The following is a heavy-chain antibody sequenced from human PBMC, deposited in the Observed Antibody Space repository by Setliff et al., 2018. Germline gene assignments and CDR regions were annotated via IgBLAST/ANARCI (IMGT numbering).Heavy chain of an antibody. J-gene: IGHJ6*02. CDR3: ARERGLGYCSSTSCRYYYYGMDV. V-gene: IGHV4-34*01. CDR2: INHSGST. CDR1: GGSFSGYY. D-gene: IGHD2-2*01. Sequence: SEPLSLTCAVSGGSFSGYYWSWIRQPPGKGLEWIGEINHSGSTNYNPSLKSRVTISVDTSKNQFSLKLSSVTAADTAVYYCARERGLGYCSSTSCRYYYYGMDVWGQGTTVTVSS.